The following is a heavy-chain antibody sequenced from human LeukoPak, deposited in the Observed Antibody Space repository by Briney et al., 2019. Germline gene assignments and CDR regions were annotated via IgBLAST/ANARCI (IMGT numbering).Heavy chain of an antibody. V-gene: IGHV3-33*01. J-gene: IGHJ5*02. CDR1: GFTFSSHG. CDR3: AREASGYYSDL. Sequence: GGSLRLSCVASGFTFSSHGMHWVRQAPGKGLEWVAVIWYDGSRTLYADSVKGRFTIARDDSKNTLYLQVNSLRAEDTAVYYCAREASGYYSDLWGQGTLVTVSS. D-gene: IGHD3-3*01. CDR2: IWYDGSRT.